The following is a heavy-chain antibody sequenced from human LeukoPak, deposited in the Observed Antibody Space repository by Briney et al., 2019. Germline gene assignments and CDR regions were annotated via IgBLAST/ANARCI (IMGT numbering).Heavy chain of an antibody. Sequence: PSETLSLTCTVSGGSISSYYWSWIRQPPGKGLEWIGYIYYSGSTNYNPSLKSRVTISVDTSKNQFSLKLSSVTAADTAVYYCARVLAYCGGDCYPLDYWGQGTLVTVSS. D-gene: IGHD2-21*02. CDR1: GGSISSYY. CDR3: ARVLAYCGGDCYPLDY. J-gene: IGHJ4*02. V-gene: IGHV4-59*01. CDR2: IYYSGST.